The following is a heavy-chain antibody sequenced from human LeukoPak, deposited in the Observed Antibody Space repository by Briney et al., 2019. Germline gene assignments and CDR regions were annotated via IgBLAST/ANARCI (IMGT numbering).Heavy chain of an antibody. J-gene: IGHJ4*02. V-gene: IGHV4-39*01. CDR3: ASGPRPFDY. Sequence: SETLSLTCSVSGGSISRSSYYWRWIRQPPGKALEWIGSIYYSGSTYYNPPLKSRVTISVDTSKNQFSLKLSSVTAADTAVYYCASGPRPFDYWGQGTLVTVSS. CDR1: GGSISRSSYY. CDR2: IYYSGST.